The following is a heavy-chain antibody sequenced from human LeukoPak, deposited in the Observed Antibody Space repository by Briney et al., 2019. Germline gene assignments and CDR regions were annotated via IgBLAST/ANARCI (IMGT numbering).Heavy chain of an antibody. CDR2: IIPIFGTA. J-gene: IGHJ4*02. CDR1: GGTFSSYA. CDR3: ARAGTTRYYFDY. D-gene: IGHD1-1*01. Sequence: ASVKVSCKASGGTFSSYAISWVRQAPGQGLEWMGGIIPIFGTANYAQKFQGRVTITADESTSTAYKELSSLRSEDTAVYYCARAGTTRYYFDYWGQGTLVTVSS. V-gene: IGHV1-69*13.